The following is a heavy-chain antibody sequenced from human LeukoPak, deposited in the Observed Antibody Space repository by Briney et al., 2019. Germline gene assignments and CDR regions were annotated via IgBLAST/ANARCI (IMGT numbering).Heavy chain of an antibody. CDR1: GGSISSYY. CDR3: ARQSRSDYYDSSGYLEP. J-gene: IGHJ5*02. V-gene: IGHV4-59*08. Sequence: SETLSLTCTVSGGSISSYYWSWIRQPPGKGLKWIGYIYYSGSTNYNPSLKSRVTISVGTSKNQFSLKLSSVTAADTAVYYCARQSRSDYYDSSGYLEPWGQGTLVTVSS. CDR2: IYYSGST. D-gene: IGHD3-22*01.